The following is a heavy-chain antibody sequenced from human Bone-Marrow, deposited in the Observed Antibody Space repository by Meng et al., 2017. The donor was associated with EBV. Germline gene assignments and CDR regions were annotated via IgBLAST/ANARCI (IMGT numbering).Heavy chain of an antibody. CDR3: AREYYDSSGYYDY. J-gene: IGHJ4*02. Sequence: VPLNGSGPGLVKPSETLSLPGTVSGGSISRYYWSWIRQPPGKGLEWIGYIYYSGSTNYNPSLKSRVAISVDTSKNQFSLKLSSVTAADTAVYYCAREYYDSSGYYDYWGQGTLVTVSS. V-gene: IGHV4-59*01. CDR2: IYYSGST. CDR1: GGSISRYY. D-gene: IGHD3-22*01.